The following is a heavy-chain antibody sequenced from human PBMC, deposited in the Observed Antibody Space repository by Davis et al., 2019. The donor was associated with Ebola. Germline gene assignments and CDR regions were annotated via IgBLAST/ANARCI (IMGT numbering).Heavy chain of an antibody. CDR2: ISAYNGNT. CDR1: GYTFTSYG. Sequence: AASVKVSCKASGYTFTSYGITWVRQAPGQGPEWMGWISAYNGNTNYAQKLQGRVTMTTDTSTSTAYMELRGLRSDDTAVYYCARDSFILTGYHRGYFDYWGQGTLVTVSS. CDR3: ARDSFILTGYHRGYFDY. D-gene: IGHD3-9*01. V-gene: IGHV1-18*01. J-gene: IGHJ4*02.